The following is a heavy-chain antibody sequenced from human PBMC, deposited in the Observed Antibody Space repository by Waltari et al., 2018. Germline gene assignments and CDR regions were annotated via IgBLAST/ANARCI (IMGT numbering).Heavy chain of an antibody. V-gene: IGHV4-59*01. Sequence: QVQLQESGPGLVKPSETLSLTCTVSGGSISSYYWSWIRQPPGKGLEWIGYIYYSGSTNYTPSLKSRVTISVDTSKNQFSLKLSSVTAADTAVYYCARGLSGYDHQGFDYWGQGTLVTVSS. D-gene: IGHD5-12*01. CDR3: ARGLSGYDHQGFDY. J-gene: IGHJ4*02. CDR2: IYYSGST. CDR1: GGSISSYY.